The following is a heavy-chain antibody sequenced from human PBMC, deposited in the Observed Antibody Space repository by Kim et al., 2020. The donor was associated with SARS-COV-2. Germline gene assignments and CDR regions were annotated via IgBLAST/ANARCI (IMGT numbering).Heavy chain of an antibody. Sequence: GPSLQGRVTFSVDKSISTAYLQWSSLQASDTALYYCARRRQDYGDALDYWGQGTLLTVSS. CDR3: ARRRQDYGDALDY. J-gene: IGHJ4*02. V-gene: IGHV5-10-1*01. D-gene: IGHD4-17*01.